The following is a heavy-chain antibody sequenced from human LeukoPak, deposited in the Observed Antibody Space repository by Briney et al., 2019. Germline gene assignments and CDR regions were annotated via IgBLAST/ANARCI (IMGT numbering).Heavy chain of an antibody. CDR1: GGSISSGGYY. J-gene: IGHJ5*02. CDR3: ARDCYDSSGYYFWFDP. CDR2: IYYSGST. D-gene: IGHD3-22*01. Sequence: SETLSLTCTVSGGSISSGGYYWSWIRQHPGKGPEWIGYIYYSGSTYYNPSLKSRVTISVDTSKNQFSLKLSSVTAADTAVYYCARDCYDSSGYYFWFDPWGQGTLVTVSS. V-gene: IGHV4-31*03.